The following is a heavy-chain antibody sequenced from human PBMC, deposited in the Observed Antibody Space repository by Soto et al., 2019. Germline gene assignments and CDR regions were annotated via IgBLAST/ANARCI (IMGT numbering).Heavy chain of an antibody. CDR1: GGTFSSYA. Sequence: VQLVQSGAEVKKPGSPVKVSCKASGGTFSSYAISWVRQAPGQGLEWMGGILPIFGTANYARKFQGRVTIPAERSTSTAYMELRSLGSEDTAVYYCARASTLTVHCGSVSCPRMDVWGQGTTVTVSS. D-gene: IGHD2-2*01. CDR2: ILPIFGTA. V-gene: IGHV1-69*06. CDR3: ARASTLTVHCGSVSCPRMDV. J-gene: IGHJ6*02.